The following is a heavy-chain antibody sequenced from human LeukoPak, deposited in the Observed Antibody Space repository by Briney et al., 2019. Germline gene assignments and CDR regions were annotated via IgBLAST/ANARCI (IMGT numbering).Heavy chain of an antibody. J-gene: IGHJ4*02. CDR3: ARDKVDYGGNSGFDY. V-gene: IGHV3-11*01. Sequence: GGSLRLSCEASGFTFSDYYMSWIRQAPGKGLGWVSYISSSGSTIYYADSVKGRFTISRDNAKNSLYLQMNSLRAEDTAVYYCARDKVDYGGNSGFDYWGQGTLVTVSS. D-gene: IGHD4-23*01. CDR2: ISSSGSTI. CDR1: GFTFSDYY.